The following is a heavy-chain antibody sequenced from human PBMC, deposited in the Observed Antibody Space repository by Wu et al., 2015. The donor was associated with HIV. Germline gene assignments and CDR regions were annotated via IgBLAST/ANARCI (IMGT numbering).Heavy chain of an antibody. D-gene: IGHD1-26*01. CDR2: IIPIFGTA. V-gene: IGHV1-69*13. CDR1: GGTFSSYA. CDR3: ARDPSGSYYDYFDF. Sequence: QVQLVQSGAEVKKPGSSVKVSCKASGGTFSSYAISWVRQAPGQGLEWMGRIIPIFGTANYAQKFQGRVTITADESTSTAYMEVRNLRSEDTAVYHCARDPSGSYYDYFDFWGQGTLVTVSS. J-gene: IGHJ4*02.